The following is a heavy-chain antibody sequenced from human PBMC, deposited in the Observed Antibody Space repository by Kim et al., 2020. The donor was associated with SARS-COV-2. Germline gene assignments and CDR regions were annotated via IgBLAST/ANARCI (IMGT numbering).Heavy chain of an antibody. CDR3: ARHALRLLWFGALGDFDA. CDR2: FSTSGTT. J-gene: IGHJ4*02. Sequence: SETLSLTCNVSGASINNDNSFWGWIRQPPGKGLEWIGSFSTSGTTYHNPPLKRRATISVDTSKNQISLKLSSATAADTAIYCCARHALRLLWFGALGDFDAWGQGTLVAVSS. CDR1: GASINNDNSF. V-gene: IGHV4-39*01. D-gene: IGHD3-10*01.